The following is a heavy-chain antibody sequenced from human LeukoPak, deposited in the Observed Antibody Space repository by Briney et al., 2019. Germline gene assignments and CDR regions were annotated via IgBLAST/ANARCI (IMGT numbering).Heavy chain of an antibody. J-gene: IGHJ3*02. V-gene: IGHV1-24*01. D-gene: IGHD2-8*02. CDR3: ATGGLVVYRGGGDRDDAFDI. Sequence: ASVKVSCKVSGYTLTELSMHWVRQAPGKGLEWTGGFDPEDGETIYAQKFQGRVTMTEDTSTDTAYMELSSLRSEDTAVYYCATGGLVVYRGGGDRDDAFDIWGQGTMVTVSS. CDR1: GYTLTELS. CDR2: FDPEDGET.